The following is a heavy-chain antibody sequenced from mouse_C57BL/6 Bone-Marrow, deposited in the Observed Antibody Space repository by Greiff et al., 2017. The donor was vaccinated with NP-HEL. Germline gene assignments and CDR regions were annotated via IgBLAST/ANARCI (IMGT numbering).Heavy chain of an antibody. CDR1: GYSITSGYD. V-gene: IGHV3-1*01. D-gene: IGHD1-1*01. CDR3: ARNYYYGSSFRYWYFDV. J-gene: IGHJ1*03. CDR2: ISYSGST. Sequence: EVQLQESGPGMVKPSQSLSLTCTVTGYSITSGYDWHWIRHFPGNKLEWMGYISYSGSTNYNPSLKSRISITHDTSKNHFFLKLNSVTTEDTATYYCARNYYYGSSFRYWYFDVWGTGTTVTVSS.